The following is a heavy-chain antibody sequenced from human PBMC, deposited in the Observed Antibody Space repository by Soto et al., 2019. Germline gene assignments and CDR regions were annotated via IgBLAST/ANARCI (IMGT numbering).Heavy chain of an antibody. Sequence: GGSLRLSCAASGFTFSSYAMHWVRQAPGKGLEYVSAISSNGGSTYYADSVKGRFTISRDNSKNTLYLQMGSLRAEDMAVYYCARSGYSGSAGVTWRYFDYWGQGTLVTVSS. CDR3: ARSGYSGSAGVTWRYFDY. V-gene: IGHV3-64*02. J-gene: IGHJ4*02. CDR2: ISSNGGST. CDR1: GFTFSSYA. D-gene: IGHD5-12*01.